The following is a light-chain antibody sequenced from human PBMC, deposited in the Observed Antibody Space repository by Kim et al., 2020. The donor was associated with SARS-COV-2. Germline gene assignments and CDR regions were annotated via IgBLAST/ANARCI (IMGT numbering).Light chain of an antibody. Sequence: SSELTQDPVVSVALGQTVRITCQGDSLRTYYASWYQQKPGQAPVLVIYGKNNRPSGIPDRFSGSGSGNTASLTITGAQAEDEADYYCNSRDSSGYHVWVF. J-gene: IGLJ3*02. V-gene: IGLV3-19*01. CDR2: GKN. CDR1: SLRTYY. CDR3: NSRDSSGYHVWV.